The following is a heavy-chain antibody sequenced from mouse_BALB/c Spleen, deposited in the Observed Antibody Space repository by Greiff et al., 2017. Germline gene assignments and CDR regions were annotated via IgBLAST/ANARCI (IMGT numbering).Heavy chain of an antibody. CDR1: GYSITSDYA. CDR2: ISYSGST. V-gene: IGHV3-2*02. Sequence: DVQLQESGPGLVKPSQSLSLTCTVTGYSITSDYAWNWIRQFPGNKLEWMGYISYSGSTSYNPSLKSRISITRDTSKNQFFLQLNSVTTEDTATYYCARNYDYDVGFAYWGQGTLVTVSA. CDR3: ARNYDYDVGFAY. D-gene: IGHD2-4*01. J-gene: IGHJ3*01.